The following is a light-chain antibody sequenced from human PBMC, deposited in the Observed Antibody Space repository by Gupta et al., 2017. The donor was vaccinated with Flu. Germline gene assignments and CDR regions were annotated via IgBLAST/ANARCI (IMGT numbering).Light chain of an antibody. CDR3: SSYTSTSTYV. CDR1: SSDVGNYNR. CDR2: EVS. J-gene: IGLJ1*01. Sequence: QSALIQPPSVSGSPGQSVTISCTGTSSDVGNYNRVSWYHPSPGTAPKLIIYEVSNRPSGVPDRFSGSKSGNTASLTTSGLQAEDEAAFYCSSYTSTSTYVFGTGTKVTVL. V-gene: IGLV2-18*03.